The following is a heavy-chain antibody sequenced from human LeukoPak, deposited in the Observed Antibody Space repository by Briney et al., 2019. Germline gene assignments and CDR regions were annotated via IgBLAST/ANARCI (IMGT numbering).Heavy chain of an antibody. CDR3: ANGLLWLGESSYYFDY. J-gene: IGHJ4*02. D-gene: IGHD3-10*01. CDR2: ISGSGGST. V-gene: IGHV3-23*01. Sequence: PGGSLRLSCAASGFTFSSYAMSWVRQAPGKGLEWVSAISGSGGSTYYADSVKGRFTISRDNSKNTLYLQMNCLRAEDTAVYYCANGLLWLGESSYYFDYWGQGTLVTVSS. CDR1: GFTFSSYA.